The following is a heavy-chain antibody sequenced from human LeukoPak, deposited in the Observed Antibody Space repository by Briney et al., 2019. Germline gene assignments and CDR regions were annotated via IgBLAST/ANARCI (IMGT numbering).Heavy chain of an antibody. J-gene: IGHJ5*02. D-gene: IGHD2-2*01. Sequence: GGPLSLSCAASGFAFDTYSMTWVRQAPGKGLEWVSSISSWSSFVYSADSVTGRFTISRDNAKNSLYLQMNSLRAEDTAVYYCARAGSTNSWFDPWGQGTLVIVSS. V-gene: IGHV3-21*01. CDR1: GFAFDTYS. CDR3: ARAGSTNSWFDP. CDR2: ISSWSSFV.